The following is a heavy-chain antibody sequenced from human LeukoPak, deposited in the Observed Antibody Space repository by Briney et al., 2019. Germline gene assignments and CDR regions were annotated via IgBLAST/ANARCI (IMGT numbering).Heavy chain of an antibody. J-gene: IGHJ4*02. Sequence: PSETLSLTCAVSGYSISSGYYWGWIRQPPGKGLEWIGSIYHSGSTYYNPSLKSRVTISVDKSKNQFSLKLSSVTAADTAVYYCARVYPTYSSGWFFDYWGQGTLVTVSS. CDR1: GYSISSGYY. V-gene: IGHV4-38-2*01. CDR3: ARVYPTYSSGWFFDY. D-gene: IGHD6-19*01. CDR2: IYHSGST.